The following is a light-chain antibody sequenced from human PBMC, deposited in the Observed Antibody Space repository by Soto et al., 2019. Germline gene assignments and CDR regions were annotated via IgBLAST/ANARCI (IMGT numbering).Light chain of an antibody. J-gene: IGLJ1*01. V-gene: IGLV1-40*01. CDR1: SSNIGAGYD. Sequence: QSVLTQPPSVSGGPGQRVTISCTGGSSNIGAGYDVHWYQQLPGTAPKLLIYGNSNRPSGVPDRFSGSKSGTSASLAITGLQAEDEADYYCQSYDSSLSGEGVFGTGTKVTVL. CDR2: GNS. CDR3: QSYDSSLSGEGV.